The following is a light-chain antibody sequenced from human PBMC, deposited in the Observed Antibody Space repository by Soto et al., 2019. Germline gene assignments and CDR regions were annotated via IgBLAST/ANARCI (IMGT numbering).Light chain of an antibody. V-gene: IGKV3-20*01. J-gene: IGKJ1*01. CDR1: QSVSSSY. CDR2: GAS. CDR3: QQYCSSPPWT. Sequence: EIVLTQSPGTLSLSPGERATLSCRASQSVSSSYLAWYQQKPGQAPRLLIYGASSRATGIQDRFSGSGSEKDFTLTISRLEPEDFAVYYCQQYCSSPPWTFGQGTKGEIK.